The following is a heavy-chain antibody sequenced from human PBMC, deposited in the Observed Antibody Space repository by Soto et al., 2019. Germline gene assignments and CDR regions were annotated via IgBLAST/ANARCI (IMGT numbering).Heavy chain of an antibody. J-gene: IGHJ4*02. V-gene: IGHV1-3*01. CDR3: ATVTMISWAYFDY. CDR2: INAGNGNT. Sequence: SVKVSCKASGYTFTGYAMHWVRQAPGQRLEWMGWINAGNGNTKYSQKFQGRVTITRDTSASTAYMELSSLRSEDTAVYYCATVTMISWAYFDYWGQGTLVTVSS. CDR1: GYTFTGYA. D-gene: IGHD3-22*01.